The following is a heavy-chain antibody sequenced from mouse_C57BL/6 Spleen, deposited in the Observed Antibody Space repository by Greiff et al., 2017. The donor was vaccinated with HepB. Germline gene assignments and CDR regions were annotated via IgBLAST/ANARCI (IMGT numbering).Heavy chain of an antibody. D-gene: IGHD2-3*01. V-gene: IGHV1-82*01. CDR2: IYPGDGDT. CDR3: ARFRGDGYWYYFDY. Sequence: SGPELVKPGASVKISCKASGYAFSSSWMNWVKQRPGKGLEWIGRIYPGDGDTNYNGKFKGKATLTADKSSSTDYMQLSSLTSEDSAVYFCARFRGDGYWYYFDYWGQGTTLTVSS. CDR1: GYAFSSSW. J-gene: IGHJ2*01.